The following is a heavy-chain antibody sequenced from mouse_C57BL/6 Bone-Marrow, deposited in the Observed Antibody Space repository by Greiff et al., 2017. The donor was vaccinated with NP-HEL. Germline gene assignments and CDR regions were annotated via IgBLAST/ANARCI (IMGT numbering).Heavy chain of an antibody. CDR2: ISSGSSTI. J-gene: IGHJ4*01. Sequence: EVQRVESGGGLVKPGGSLKLSCAASGFTFSDYGMHWVRQAPEQGLEWVAYISSGSSTIYYADTVKGRFTISRDNAKNTLFLKMTSLRAEDTAMYYCARRLRSYYAMDDWGQGTSVTVSS. V-gene: IGHV5-17*01. D-gene: IGHD1-1*01. CDR1: GFTFSDYG. CDR3: ARRLRSYYAMDD.